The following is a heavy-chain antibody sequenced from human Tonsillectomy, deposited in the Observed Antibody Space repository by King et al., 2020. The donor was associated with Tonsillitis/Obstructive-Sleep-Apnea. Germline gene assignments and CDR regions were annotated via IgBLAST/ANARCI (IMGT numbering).Heavy chain of an antibody. CDR2: ISYDGRNK. Sequence: VQLVESGGGVVQPGRSLRLSCAASGFTFSSYAMHWVRQAPGKGLEWVAVISYDGRNKYYADSVKGRFNISRDNSKNTLYLQMNSLRAEDTAVYYCARDGGDYRSYYFDYWGQGTLVTVSS. V-gene: IGHV3-30*04. CDR1: GFTFSSYA. D-gene: IGHD4-11*01. CDR3: ARDGGDYRSYYFDY. J-gene: IGHJ4*02.